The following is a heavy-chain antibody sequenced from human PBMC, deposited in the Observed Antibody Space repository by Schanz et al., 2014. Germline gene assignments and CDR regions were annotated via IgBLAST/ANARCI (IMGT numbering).Heavy chain of an antibody. J-gene: IGHJ4*02. CDR3: ARDGYNAYDLKRGDY. CDR2: IKQDGSEK. D-gene: IGHD5-12*01. V-gene: IGHV3-7*01. CDR1: GFTFSSYW. Sequence: EVQLVESGGGLVQPGGSLRLSCAASGFTFSSYWMSWVRQAPGKGLEWVANIKQDGSEKYYVDSVQGRFTISRDNAKNSLYLQMNSLRAEDTAVYYCARDGYNAYDLKRGDYWGQGTRVTVSA.